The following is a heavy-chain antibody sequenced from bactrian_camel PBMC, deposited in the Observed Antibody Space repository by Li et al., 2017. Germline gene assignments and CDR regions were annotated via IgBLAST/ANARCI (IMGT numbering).Heavy chain of an antibody. CDR3: SINVHAPRVVPGIACAPQEY. V-gene: IGHV3S40*01. Sequence: DVQLVESGGGSVQTGGSLRLSCGASGYTYSSYCLGWFRQAPGKEREAVASIYSGGRGTYYADSVKGRFTMSRDNDWRTVYLRMNGLTPEDTAMYYCSINVHAPRVVPGIACAPQEYWGQGTQVTVS. J-gene: IGHJ4*01. D-gene: IGHD2*01. CDR2: IYSGGRGT. CDR1: GYTYSSYC.